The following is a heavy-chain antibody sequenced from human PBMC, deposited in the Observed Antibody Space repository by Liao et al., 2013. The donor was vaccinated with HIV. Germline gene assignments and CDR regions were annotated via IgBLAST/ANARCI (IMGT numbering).Heavy chain of an antibody. Sequence: QVQLQESGPGLVKPSQTLSLTCTVSGGSISSDDYYWTWIRQPPGKGLEWIGYIYYTGTTYYTPSLKSRLTISVDTSKNQFSLRLSSVTAADTAVYYCARGGANYDFWSAGLSYYFDSWGQGTLVTVSS. CDR1: GGSISSDDYY. V-gene: IGHV4-30-4*08. J-gene: IGHJ4*02. CDR2: IYYTGTT. D-gene: IGHD3-3*01. CDR3: ARGGANYDFWSAGLSYYFDS.